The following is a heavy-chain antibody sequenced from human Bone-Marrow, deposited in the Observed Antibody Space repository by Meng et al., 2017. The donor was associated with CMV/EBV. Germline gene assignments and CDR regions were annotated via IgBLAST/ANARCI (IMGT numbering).Heavy chain of an antibody. CDR2: IIPIFGTA. Sequence: SVKVSCKASGGTFSSYAISWVRQAPGQGLEWMGGIIPIFGTANYAQKFQGRVTITTDESTSTAYMELSSLRSEDTAVYYCARAGLRDYDFWSSYYRDAFDIWGQGTMVTVSS. CDR3: ARAGLRDYDFWSSYYRDAFDI. J-gene: IGHJ3*02. D-gene: IGHD3-3*01. V-gene: IGHV1-69*05. CDR1: GGTFSSYA.